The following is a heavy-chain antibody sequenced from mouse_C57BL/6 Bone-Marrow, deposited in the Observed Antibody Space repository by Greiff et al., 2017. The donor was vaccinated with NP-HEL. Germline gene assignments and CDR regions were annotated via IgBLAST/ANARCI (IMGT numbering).Heavy chain of an antibody. D-gene: IGHD1-1*01. CDR2: ISSGGSYT. CDR3: AGHPRLLLRAWCAY. V-gene: IGHV5-6*01. J-gene: IGHJ3*01. Sequence: EVKLVESGGDLVKPGGSLKLSCAASGFTFSSYGMSWVRQTPDKRLEWVATISSGGSYTYYPDSVKGRFTISRDNAKNTLYLQMSSLKSEDTAMYYCAGHPRLLLRAWCAYWGQGTLVTVSA. CDR1: GFTFSSYG.